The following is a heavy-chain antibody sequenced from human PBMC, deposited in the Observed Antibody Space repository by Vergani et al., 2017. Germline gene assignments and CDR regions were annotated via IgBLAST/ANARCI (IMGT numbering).Heavy chain of an antibody. CDR1: GFRVTTYY. Sequence: VQLEESGGGLAQPGGSLRVSCSASGFRVTTYYMSWVRQAPGKGLEWVSVIKSDGRTSYAESVRGRFTISRDTSRNAVYLQMNILRVEDTGVYYCTRSECSGTTCYGHYFDLWGHGILVTVSS. J-gene: IGHJ4*01. V-gene: IGHV3-66*02. D-gene: IGHD2-15*01. CDR3: TRSECSGTTCYGHYFDL. CDR2: IKSDGRT.